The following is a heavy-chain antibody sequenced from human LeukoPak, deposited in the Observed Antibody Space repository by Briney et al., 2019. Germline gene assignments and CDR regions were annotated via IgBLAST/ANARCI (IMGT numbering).Heavy chain of an antibody. Sequence: SETLSLTCAVSGYSISSGYYWGWIRQPPGKGLEWIGSIYHSGSTYYNPSLKSRVTISVDTSKNQFSLKLSSVTAADTAVYYCARPSSGYYRVDYWGQGTLATVSS. CDR1: GYSISSGYY. V-gene: IGHV4-38-2*01. CDR2: IYHSGST. J-gene: IGHJ4*02. CDR3: ARPSSGYYRVDY. D-gene: IGHD3-22*01.